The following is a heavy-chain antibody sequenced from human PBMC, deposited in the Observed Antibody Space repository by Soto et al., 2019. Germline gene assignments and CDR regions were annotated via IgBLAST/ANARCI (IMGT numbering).Heavy chain of an antibody. CDR1: GYSFTSYW. D-gene: IGHD3-10*01. J-gene: IGHJ6*02. V-gene: IGHV5-51*01. Sequence: HGESLKISCKGSGYSFTSYWIGWVRQMPGKGLEWMGIIYPGDSDTRYSPSFQGQVTISADKSISTAYLQWSSLKASDTAMYYCATHSALALLWARAGYYGMDVWGQGTTVTVSS. CDR3: ATHSALALLWARAGYYGMDV. CDR2: IYPGDSDT.